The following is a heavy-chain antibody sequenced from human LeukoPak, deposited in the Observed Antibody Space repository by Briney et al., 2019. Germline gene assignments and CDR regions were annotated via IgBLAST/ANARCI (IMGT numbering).Heavy chain of an antibody. J-gene: IGHJ4*02. Sequence: GGSLRLSCAASGFTFSSYAMSWVRQAPGKGLEWVSSISTSGGSTYYADSVKGRFTISRDNSKNTLYMQMNSLRAEDTAVYYCAKGPDYYDSSGYPDWGQGALVTVSS. D-gene: IGHD3-22*01. CDR3: AKGPDYYDSSGYPD. V-gene: IGHV3-23*01. CDR2: ISTSGGST. CDR1: GFTFSSYA.